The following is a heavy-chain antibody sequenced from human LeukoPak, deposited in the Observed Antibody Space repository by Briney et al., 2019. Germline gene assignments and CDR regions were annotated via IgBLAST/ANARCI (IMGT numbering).Heavy chain of an antibody. CDR3: AKDRSTTRIAAAALDY. Sequence: GGSLRLSCAASGFTFSDYALGWVRQAPGKGLEWVATLSGSGAGTYYSDSVQGRFTISRDNSKRTLFLQMNSLRAEDTAVYYCAKDRSTTRIAAAALDYWGQGTLVTVSS. CDR1: GFTFSDYA. CDR2: LSGSGAGT. J-gene: IGHJ4*02. D-gene: IGHD6-13*01. V-gene: IGHV3-23*01.